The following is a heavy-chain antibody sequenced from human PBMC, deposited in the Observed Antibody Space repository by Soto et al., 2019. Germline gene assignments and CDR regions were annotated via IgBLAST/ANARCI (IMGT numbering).Heavy chain of an antibody. CDR2: ISYDGSDK. V-gene: IGHV3-30*18. CDR3: TKTAGYDYVWGSSGLDP. D-gene: IGHD3-16*01. CDR1: GFTFSSYC. J-gene: IGHJ5*02. Sequence: GGSLRLSCAGSGFTFSSYCGHWVRQAPGKGLEWVAVISYDGSDKYYGDSVKGRFTISRDDSKNTLYLQMNSLRVEDTAIYYCTKTAGYDYVWGSSGLDPWGQGTLVTVSS.